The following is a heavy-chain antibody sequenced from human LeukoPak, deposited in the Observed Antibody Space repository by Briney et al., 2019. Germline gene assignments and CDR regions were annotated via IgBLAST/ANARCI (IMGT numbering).Heavy chain of an antibody. Sequence: RSLRLSCAASGFTFRTYAMHWVRQAPGKGLEWVAIMSYDGRNQYYADSVKGRFTTSRDNSKSALFLQMNGLRPEDTARYHCARGYVSGSSYFDYWGQGTLVTVSS. V-gene: IGHV3-30-3*01. CDR3: ARGYVSGSSYFDY. CDR1: GFTFRTYA. CDR2: MSYDGRNQ. D-gene: IGHD3-10*01. J-gene: IGHJ4*02.